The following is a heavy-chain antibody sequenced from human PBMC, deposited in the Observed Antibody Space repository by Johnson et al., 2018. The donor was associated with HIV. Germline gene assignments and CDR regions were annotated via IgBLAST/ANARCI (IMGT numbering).Heavy chain of an antibody. CDR1: GFTVSSNY. CDR2: LPRSGGRK. V-gene: IGHV3-66*01. Sequence: VQLVESGGGLVQPGGFLRLSCAASGFTVSSNYMSWVRQAPGQGLERVSGLPRSGGRKNYADSVTGRFTISRDNSKNTVYLQSNSLRAEDTAVYYCAKDETGHWRAFDIWVQGTMVTVSS. J-gene: IGHJ3*02. CDR3: AKDETGHWRAFDI. D-gene: IGHD1-1*01.